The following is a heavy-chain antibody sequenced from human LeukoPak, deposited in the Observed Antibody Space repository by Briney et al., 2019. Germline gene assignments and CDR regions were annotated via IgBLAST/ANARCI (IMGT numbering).Heavy chain of an antibody. D-gene: IGHD3-3*01. CDR2: TYYTSKWYN. Sequence: SQTLSLTCAISGDSVSSNRAAWNWFRQSPSRGLEWLGRTYYTSKWYNDYAVSVKSRITVDPDTSKNQFSLHLNSVTPEDTAVYYCARQGFRRFDPWGQGTLVTVSS. J-gene: IGHJ5*02. V-gene: IGHV6-1*01. CDR1: GDSVSSNRAA. CDR3: ARQGFRRFDP.